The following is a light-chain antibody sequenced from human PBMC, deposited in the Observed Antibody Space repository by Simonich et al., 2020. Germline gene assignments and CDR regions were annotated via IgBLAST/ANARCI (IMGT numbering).Light chain of an antibody. CDR2: DVS. Sequence: QSALTQPASVSGSPGQSITISCTGNSSDVGGYNYVSWYQQHPGKAPKLMIYDVSKRPSGVSNRFAGSKSGNTASLTISGLQAEDEADYYCSSYTSSSTPVFGGGTKLTVL. V-gene: IGLV2-14*01. J-gene: IGLJ2*01. CDR1: SSDVGGYNY. CDR3: SSYTSSSTPV.